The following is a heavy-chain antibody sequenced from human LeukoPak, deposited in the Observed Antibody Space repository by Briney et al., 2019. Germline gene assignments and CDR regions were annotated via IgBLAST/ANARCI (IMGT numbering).Heavy chain of an antibody. CDR1: GFSFGTYA. V-gene: IGHV3-23*01. Sequence: GGSLRLSCRVSGFSFGTYAAAWVRQAPGKGLDWVSAINNDGDDTYYADSVKGRFTISRDNSKNTLYLQMDSLRVQDTAIYYCADYRKPQGLDYWGQGALVTVSS. CDR2: INNDGDDT. D-gene: IGHD1-14*01. CDR3: ADYRKPQGLDY. J-gene: IGHJ4*02.